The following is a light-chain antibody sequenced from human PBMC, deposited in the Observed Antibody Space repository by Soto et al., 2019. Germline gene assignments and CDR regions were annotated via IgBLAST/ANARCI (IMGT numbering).Light chain of an antibody. V-gene: IGLV2-14*01. CDR1: SSDVGGYNY. CDR2: DVS. Sequence: QSALTQPASVSGSPGQSITISCTGTSSDVGGYNYVSWYQQHPGKAPKLMIYDVSNRPSGVSNRFSGSKSVNTASLTISVLQAEDEADYYCSSYTSSSTRTVFGGGTKLTVL. CDR3: SSYTSSSTRTV. J-gene: IGLJ2*01.